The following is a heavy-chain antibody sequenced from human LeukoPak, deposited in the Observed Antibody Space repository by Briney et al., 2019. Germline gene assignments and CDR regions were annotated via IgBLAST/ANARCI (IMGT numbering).Heavy chain of an antibody. V-gene: IGHV4-61*10. CDR2: INHSGST. CDR1: GGSISSGSYY. CDR3: ARAPGRPAAVFDY. D-gene: IGHD2-2*01. J-gene: IGHJ4*02. Sequence: PSETLSLTCTVSGGSISSGSYYWSWIRQPAGKGLEWIGEINHSGSTNYNPSLKSRVTISVDTSKNQFSLKLSSVTAADTAVYYCARAPGRPAAVFDYWGQGTLVTVSS.